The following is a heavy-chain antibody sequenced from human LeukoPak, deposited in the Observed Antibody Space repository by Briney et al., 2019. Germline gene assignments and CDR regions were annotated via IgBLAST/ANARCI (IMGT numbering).Heavy chain of an antibody. CDR1: GGSISSGGYS. V-gene: IGHV4-30-2*03. J-gene: IGHJ4*02. D-gene: IGHD5-12*01. CDR3: ARDLGGYGSNDY. CDR2: IYYSGST. Sequence: PSETLSLTCAVSGGSISSGGYSWSWIRQPPGKGLEWIGTIYYSGSTYYNPSLKSRVSISVDTSKNQFSLKLSSVTAADAAVYYCARDLGGYGSNDYWGQGSLVTVSS.